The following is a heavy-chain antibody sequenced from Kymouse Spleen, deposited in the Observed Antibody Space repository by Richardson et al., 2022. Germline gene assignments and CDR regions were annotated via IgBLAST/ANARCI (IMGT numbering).Heavy chain of an antibody. J-gene: IGHJ6*02. CDR1: GDSVSSNSAA. CDR3: ARGRYYDILTGKAYYYYGMDV. Sequence: QVQLQQSGPGLVKPSQTLSLTCAISGDSVSSNSAAWNWIRQSPSRGLEWLGRTYYRSKWYNDYAVSVKSRITINPDTSKNQFSLQLNSVTPEDTAVYYCARGRYYDILTGKAYYYYGMDVWGQGTTVTVSS. V-gene: IGHV6-1*01. D-gene: IGHD3-9*01. CDR2: TYYRSKWYN.